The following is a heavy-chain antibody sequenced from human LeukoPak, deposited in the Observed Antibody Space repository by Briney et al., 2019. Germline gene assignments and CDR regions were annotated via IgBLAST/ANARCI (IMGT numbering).Heavy chain of an antibody. CDR3: ARVLAIFGLDTTDFYMDV. CDR1: GASISSHY. CDR2: TSGSI. V-gene: IGHV4-59*11. Sequence: SETLSLTCAVSGASISSHYWSWIRQPPGKGLEWIGYTSGSISNNPSLKSRVAVSVDPSQNQVSLSLTSVTAADTAVYYCARVLAIFGLDTTDFYMDVWGKGTTVTVSS. J-gene: IGHJ6*03. D-gene: IGHD3/OR15-3a*01.